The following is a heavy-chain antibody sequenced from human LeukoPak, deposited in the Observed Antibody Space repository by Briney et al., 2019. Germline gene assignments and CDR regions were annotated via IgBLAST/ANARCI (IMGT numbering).Heavy chain of an antibody. D-gene: IGHD3-22*01. CDR2: INYSGGT. J-gene: IGHJ4*02. CDR3: ARAPDTSGYFYYFDY. Sequence: PSETLSLTCTVSGGSISTYSWSWMRQPPGKGLEFIGYINYSGGTNYNPSLKSRVTISVDKSKKQFSLILSSVTAADTAMYYCARAPDTSGYFYYFDYWGQGLLSPSPQ. CDR1: GGSISTYS. V-gene: IGHV4-59*01.